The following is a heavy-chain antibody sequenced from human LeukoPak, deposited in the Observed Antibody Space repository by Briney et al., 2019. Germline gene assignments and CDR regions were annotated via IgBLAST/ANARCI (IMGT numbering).Heavy chain of an antibody. D-gene: IGHD1-26*01. CDR3: ARHTRMWGYFDY. CDR2: LYASGPT. J-gene: IGHJ4*02. V-gene: IGHV4-4*07. Sequence: PSGTPSLNRTVSWGSISTYYLSWFRQPPRKGPEGIGRLYASGPTNYNPSLKSRVTMSVDTSKNQLSLNVNSVTVADTAVYFCARHTRMWGYFDYWGQGTLVAVSS. CDR1: WGSISTYY.